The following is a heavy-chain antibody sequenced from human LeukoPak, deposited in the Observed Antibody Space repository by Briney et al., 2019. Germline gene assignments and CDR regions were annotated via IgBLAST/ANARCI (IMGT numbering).Heavy chain of an antibody. Sequence: PGGSLRLSCAASGFTFRNYAMSWVRLAPGQGLEWVSTINNNPGITYYADSVKGRFTISRDNSTNTLFLQMNSLRAEDTAVYYCAKEGDNCGADCYSNDYWGQGTLVIVSS. V-gene: IGHV3-23*01. CDR2: INNNPGIT. J-gene: IGHJ4*02. CDR3: AKEGDNCGADCYSNDY. D-gene: IGHD2-21*02. CDR1: GFTFRNYA.